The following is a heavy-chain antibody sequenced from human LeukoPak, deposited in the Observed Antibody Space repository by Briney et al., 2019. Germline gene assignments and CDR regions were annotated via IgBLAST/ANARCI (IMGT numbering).Heavy chain of an antibody. CDR1: GFSFGGYA. CDR2: ISWNNGDL. D-gene: IGHD6-19*01. J-gene: IGHJ4*02. CDR3: VRGPGMAVEKRYFDY. V-gene: IGHV3-9*03. Sequence: GGSLRLSCAASGFSFGGYAMHWVRQPPGKGLEWVSGISWNNGDLHYADSVRGRFTISRDNAKNSLYLQMNSLRVEDMALYYCVRGPGMAVEKRYFDYWGQGTRVTVSS.